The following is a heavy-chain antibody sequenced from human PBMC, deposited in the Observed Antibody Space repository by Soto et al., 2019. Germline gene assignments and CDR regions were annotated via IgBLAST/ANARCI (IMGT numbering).Heavy chain of an antibody. CDR2: ISGGDGST. J-gene: IGHJ4*02. CDR3: AKQNYDILTGYSYYFEY. D-gene: IGHD3-9*01. Sequence: GGSLRLSCAASGFTFRTYAMSWVRQAPGKGLEWVSAISGGDGSTYYADSVKGRFTISRDNSKNRRDLQMKSRRAEDTAVYYCAKQNYDILTGYSYYFEYWGQGTLVTVSS. CDR1: GFTFRTYA. V-gene: IGHV3-23*01.